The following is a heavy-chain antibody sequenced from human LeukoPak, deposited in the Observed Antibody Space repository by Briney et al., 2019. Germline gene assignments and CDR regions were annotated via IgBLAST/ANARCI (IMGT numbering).Heavy chain of an antibody. J-gene: IGHJ3*02. CDR2: INCIGGST. V-gene: IGHV3-20*04. CDR1: GFSFDDYA. Sequence: GGSLRLSCAASGFSFDDYAMRWVRQPPGKGLEWVSGINCIGGSTGYADSVKGRFTISRDNAKNSLYLQMNSLRAEDTAVYYCARGRKQSRYNWNVTIDDAFDIWGQGTMVTVSS. D-gene: IGHD1-20*01. CDR3: ARGRKQSRYNWNVTIDDAFDI.